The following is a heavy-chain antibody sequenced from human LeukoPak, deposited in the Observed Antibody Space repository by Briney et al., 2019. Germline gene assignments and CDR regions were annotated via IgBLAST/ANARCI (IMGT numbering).Heavy chain of an antibody. V-gene: IGHV3-49*04. CDR1: XFTFGDYS. CDR2: IRNRPYGGTT. Sequence: PGRSLRLSCTASXFTFGDYSLSWVRQAPGKGLEWVGFIRNRPYGGTTEYAASVKGRFTISRDDSKSIAYLQMSSLKTEDTGVYYCTTTSGIWGQGTLVTVSS. J-gene: IGHJ4*02. CDR3: TTTSGI.